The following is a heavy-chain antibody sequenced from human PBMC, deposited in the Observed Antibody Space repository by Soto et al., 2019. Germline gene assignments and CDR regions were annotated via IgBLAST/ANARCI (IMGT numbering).Heavy chain of an antibody. Sequence: RASVKVSCKASGYTFTSYGISWVRQAPGQGLEWMGWISAYNGNTNYAQKLQGRVTMTTDTSTSTAYMEPRSLRSDDTAVYYCARGGTPHILRFLEWTTNDFDYWGQGTLVTVSS. CDR1: GYTFTSYG. J-gene: IGHJ4*02. CDR2: ISAYNGNT. D-gene: IGHD3-3*01. V-gene: IGHV1-18*04. CDR3: ARGGTPHILRFLEWTTNDFDY.